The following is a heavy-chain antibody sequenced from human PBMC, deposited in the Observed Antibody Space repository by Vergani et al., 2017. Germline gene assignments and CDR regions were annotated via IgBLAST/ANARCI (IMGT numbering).Heavy chain of an antibody. Sequence: QVQLQESGPGLVKPSETLSLTCTVSGGSTSSYYWSWIRQPPGKGLEWIGYIYYSGSTYYNPSLKSRVTISVDTSKNQFSLKLSSVTAADTAVYYCARREEPIAVAVPFDYWGQGTLVTVSS. CDR2: IYYSGST. CDR1: GGSTSSYY. D-gene: IGHD6-19*01. J-gene: IGHJ4*02. CDR3: ARREEPIAVAVPFDY. V-gene: IGHV4-59*12.